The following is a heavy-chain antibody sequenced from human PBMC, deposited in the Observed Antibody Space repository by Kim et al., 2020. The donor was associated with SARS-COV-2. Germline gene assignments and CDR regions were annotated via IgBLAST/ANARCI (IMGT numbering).Heavy chain of an antibody. D-gene: IGHD2-2*02. CDR3: AKEGGSSYTGWFDP. CDR1: GFTFSSYG. J-gene: IGHJ5*02. Sequence: GGSLRLSCAASGFTFSSYGMHWVRQAPGKGLEWVAVISYDGSNKYYADSVKGRFTISRDNSKNTLYLQMNSLRAEDTAVYYCAKEGGSSYTGWFDPWGQGTLVTVSS. V-gene: IGHV3-30*18. CDR2: ISYDGSNK.